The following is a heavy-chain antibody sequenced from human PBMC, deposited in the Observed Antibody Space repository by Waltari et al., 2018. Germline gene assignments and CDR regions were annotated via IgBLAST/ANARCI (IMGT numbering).Heavy chain of an antibody. CDR3: ARDKPYFIGPLPNYYYGMDV. J-gene: IGHJ6*02. D-gene: IGHD1-26*01. CDR1: GYTFTSYY. V-gene: IGHV1-46*01. Sequence: QVQLVQSGAEVKKPGASVKVSCKASGYTFTSYYMHWVRQAPGQGLEWMGIINHSGGSKSYEQKFQGRGTMTRDTSTSTVYMELSSLRSEDTAVYYGARDKPYFIGPLPNYYYGMDVWGQGTTVTVSS. CDR2: INHSGGSK.